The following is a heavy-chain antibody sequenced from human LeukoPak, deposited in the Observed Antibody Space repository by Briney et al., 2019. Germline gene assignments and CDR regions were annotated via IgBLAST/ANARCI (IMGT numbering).Heavy chain of an antibody. V-gene: IGHV3-33*06. D-gene: IGHD6-6*01. J-gene: IGHJ4*02. Sequence: PGRSLRLSCAASGFTFSSYGMHWVRQAPGKGLEWVAVIWYDGSNKYYADSVKGRFTISRDNSKNTLYLQMNSLRAEDTAVYYCAKIAAPLGYFDFWGQGTLVTVSS. CDR2: IWYDGSNK. CDR1: GFTFSSYG. CDR3: AKIAAPLGYFDF.